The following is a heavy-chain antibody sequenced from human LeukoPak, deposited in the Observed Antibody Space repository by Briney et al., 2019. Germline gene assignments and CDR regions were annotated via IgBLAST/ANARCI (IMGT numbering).Heavy chain of an antibody. CDR3: ARDSDYYGSGSYIH. V-gene: IGHV3-7*01. Sequence: GGSLRLSCAASGFTFSSYWMSWVRQAPGKGLEWVANIKQDGSEKYYVDSVKGRFTISRDNAKNSLYLLMNSLRAEDTAVYYYARDSDYYGSGSYIHWGQGTLVTVSS. J-gene: IGHJ4*02. D-gene: IGHD3-10*01. CDR2: IKQDGSEK. CDR1: GFTFSSYW.